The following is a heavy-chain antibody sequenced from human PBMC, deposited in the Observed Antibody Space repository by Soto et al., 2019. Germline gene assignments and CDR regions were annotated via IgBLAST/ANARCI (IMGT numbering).Heavy chain of an antibody. D-gene: IGHD2-15*01. CDR2: VYYSGST. CDR1: GGSISSSNW. Sequence: TLSLTFAVSGGSISSSNWWSWVRQPPGKGLEWIGNVYYSGSTNYNPSLKSRVTISIDTSKNQFSLKLSSVTAADTAVYYCARRGTTGYCSGDTCYSGALDIWGQGTMVTVSS. V-gene: IGHV4-4*02. J-gene: IGHJ3*02. CDR3: ARRGTTGYCSGDTCYSGALDI.